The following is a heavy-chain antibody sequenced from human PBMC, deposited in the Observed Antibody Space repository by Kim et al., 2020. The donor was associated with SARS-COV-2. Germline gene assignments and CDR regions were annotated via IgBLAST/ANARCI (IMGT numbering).Heavy chain of an antibody. V-gene: IGHV4-39*01. CDR3: ARHGATSYAFDI. D-gene: IGHD1-26*01. Sequence: YSPPTPRRRVTRSGDTSKSQFARKLSSVTAADTAVYYCARHGATSYAFDIWGQGTMVTVSS. J-gene: IGHJ3*02.